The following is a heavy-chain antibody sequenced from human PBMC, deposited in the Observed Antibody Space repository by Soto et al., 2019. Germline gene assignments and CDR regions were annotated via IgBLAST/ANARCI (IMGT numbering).Heavy chain of an antibody. D-gene: IGHD3-16*01. V-gene: IGHV3-33*01. CDR1: GFTFSNYG. J-gene: IGHJ4*02. CDR2: IWYDGSNK. CDR3: ARTGELSFSLAY. Sequence: PGGSLRLSCAASGFTFSNYGMHWVRQAPGKGLEWVAIIWYDGSNKYYADSVKGRFTISRDNSKNTLYLQMNSLRAEDTAVYYCARTGELSFSLAYWGQGTLVTVSS.